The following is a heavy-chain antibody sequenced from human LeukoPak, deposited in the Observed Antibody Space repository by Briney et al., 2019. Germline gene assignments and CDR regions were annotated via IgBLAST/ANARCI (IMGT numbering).Heavy chain of an antibody. V-gene: IGHV3-7*01. Sequence: GGSLRLSCAASGFTFNIYWMSWVRQAPGKGLEWVANINQDGSEKYFVDSVKGRFTISRDNAKNSLYLQLNSLRAEDTAVYYCASIGTYDDFWSGYYPPGWWGQGTLVTVSS. CDR3: ASIGTYDDFWSGYYPPGW. CDR1: GFTFNIYW. D-gene: IGHD3-3*01. J-gene: IGHJ4*02. CDR2: INQDGSEK.